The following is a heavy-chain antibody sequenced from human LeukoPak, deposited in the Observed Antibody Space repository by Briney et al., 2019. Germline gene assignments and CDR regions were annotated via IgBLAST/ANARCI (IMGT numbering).Heavy chain of an antibody. D-gene: IGHD6-13*01. Sequence: GGSLRLSCAASGFTLSNYGMHWVRQAPGKELDWEAVIWYDGSYKYYADSVKGRFTISRDNSKNTLYLQMNSLRAEDTAVYYCAKVVQYTASTGTGLDYWGQGTLVTVSS. CDR1: GFTLSNYG. CDR2: IWYDGSYK. V-gene: IGHV3-33*06. CDR3: AKVVQYTASTGTGLDY. J-gene: IGHJ4*02.